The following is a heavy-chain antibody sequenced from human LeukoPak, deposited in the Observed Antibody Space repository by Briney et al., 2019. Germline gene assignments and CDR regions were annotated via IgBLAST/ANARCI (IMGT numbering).Heavy chain of an antibody. CDR1: GFTFSSYG. V-gene: IGHV3-33*01. CDR2: IWYDGSNK. J-gene: IGHJ4*02. CDR3: ARDRTSYYYGSGAFDY. D-gene: IGHD3-10*01. Sequence: GGSLRLSCAASGFTFSSYGMHWVRQAPGKGLEGVAVIWYDGSNKYYADSVKGRFTISRDNSKNTLYLQMNSLRAEDTAVYYCARDRTSYYYGSGAFDYWGQGTLVTVSS.